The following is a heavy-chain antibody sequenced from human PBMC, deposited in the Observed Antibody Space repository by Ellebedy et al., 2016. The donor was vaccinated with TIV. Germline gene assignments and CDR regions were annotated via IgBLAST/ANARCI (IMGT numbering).Heavy chain of an antibody. Sequence: PGGSLRLSCAASGFIFNTYAMSWVRQAPGKGLEWVSAISASGDRTYYADSVKGRFTISRDNSKNTLNLQMNSLRAEDTAVYYCAKGKEGGYDLDDWGQGTLVTVSS. V-gene: IGHV3-23*01. CDR2: ISASGDRT. J-gene: IGHJ4*02. CDR3: AKGKEGGYDLDD. D-gene: IGHD5-12*01. CDR1: GFIFNTYA.